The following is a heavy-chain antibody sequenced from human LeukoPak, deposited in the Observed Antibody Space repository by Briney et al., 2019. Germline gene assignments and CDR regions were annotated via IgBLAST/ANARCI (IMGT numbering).Heavy chain of an antibody. J-gene: IGHJ4*02. CDR1: GFPFSDYS. Sequence: GGSLRLSCTASGFPFSDYSMNWVRQAPGKGLECISYIGISSGNTKYADSVKGRFTISADNARNSLYLQMNSLRVEDTAVYYCARDHNYAFDNWGQGTLVSVSS. CDR3: ARDHNYAFDN. V-gene: IGHV3-48*04. D-gene: IGHD1-1*01. CDR2: IGISSGNT.